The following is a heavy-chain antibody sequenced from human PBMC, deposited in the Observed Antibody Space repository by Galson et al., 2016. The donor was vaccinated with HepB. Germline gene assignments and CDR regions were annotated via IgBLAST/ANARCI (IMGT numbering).Heavy chain of an antibody. J-gene: IGHJ5*02. D-gene: IGHD4/OR15-4a*01. CDR3: AKLKGVSEVGAYNWFDP. V-gene: IGHV3-23*01. CDR1: GFTFSSYA. CDR2: ISGSGDRT. Sequence: SLRLSCAASGFTFSSYAMSWVRQTPGKGLEWVSGISGSGDRTYYADSVKGRFTISRDNAKNTLYLQMNGLRADETAIYYCAKLKGVSEVGAYNWFDPWGQGTLVTVSS.